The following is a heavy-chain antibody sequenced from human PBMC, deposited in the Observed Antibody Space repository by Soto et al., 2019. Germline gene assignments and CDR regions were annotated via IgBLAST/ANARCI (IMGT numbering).Heavy chain of an antibody. V-gene: IGHV4-4*07. CDR3: ARARRLENWFDP. CDR2: INSDGNT. D-gene: IGHD5-12*01. CDR1: VVSLFGDY. J-gene: IGHJ5*02. Sequence: SETLSLTCTFSVVSLFGDYCTWIRQPAGGGLEWIGRINSDGNTNYSPSLKSRVTMSVDPSRKHFSLNLTSVTAADTASYFCARARRLENWFDPWGPGIQVTVSS.